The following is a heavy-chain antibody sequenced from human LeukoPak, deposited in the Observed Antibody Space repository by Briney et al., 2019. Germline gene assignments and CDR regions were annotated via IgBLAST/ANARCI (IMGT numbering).Heavy chain of an antibody. V-gene: IGHV3-9*01. CDR3: AANSGGIDY. CDR1: GFTFDDYA. J-gene: IGHJ4*02. Sequence: GGSLRLSCAASGFTFDDYAMHWVRQAPGKGLEWVSGISWNSGSIGYADSVKGRFTISRDNAKNSLYLQMNSLRAEDTALYYCAANSGGIDYWGQGTLVTVSS. D-gene: IGHD2-15*01. CDR2: ISWNSGSI.